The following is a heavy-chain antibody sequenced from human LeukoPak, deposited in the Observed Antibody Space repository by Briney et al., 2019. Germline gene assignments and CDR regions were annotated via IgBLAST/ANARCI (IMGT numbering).Heavy chain of an antibody. Sequence: PGGSLRLSCAGSGFTFSSYWMSWVRQAPGKGLEWVAFIWYDGSNKYYTDSVKGRFTISRDNSKNTLYLQMNSLRAEDTAVYYCAGDRATSYFDYWGQGALVTISS. J-gene: IGHJ4*02. CDR3: AGDRATSYFDY. CDR1: GFTFSSYW. D-gene: IGHD1-26*01. V-gene: IGHV3-33*08. CDR2: IWYDGSNK.